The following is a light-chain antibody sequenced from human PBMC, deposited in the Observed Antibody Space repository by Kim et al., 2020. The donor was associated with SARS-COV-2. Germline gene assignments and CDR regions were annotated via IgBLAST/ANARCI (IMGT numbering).Light chain of an antibody. V-gene: IGKV3-20*01. CDR2: GAS. J-gene: IGKJ1*01. CDR3: QQYDRPPWT. CDR1: QSVSSSY. Sequence: SPGERATLSCRASQSVSSSYIAWYQQKPGQAPRLLTYGASSGATGIPDRFRGSGSGTDFTLTISRLEPEDFAVYYCQQYDRPPWTFGLGTKVEIK.